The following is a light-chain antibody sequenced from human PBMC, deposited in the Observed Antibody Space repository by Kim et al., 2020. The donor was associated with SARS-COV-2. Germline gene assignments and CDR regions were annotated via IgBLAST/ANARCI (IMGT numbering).Light chain of an antibody. V-gene: IGLV4-69*01. CDR3: QTWDTGIQV. Sequence: ASVKLTCTLSSGHNTYAIAWHQQQPEKGPRFLMKLNSDGSHTKGDGIPDRFSGSSSGAGRYLTISSLQSEDEADYYCQTWDTGIQVFGGGTKVTVL. CDR1: SGHNTYA. CDR2: LNSDGSH. J-gene: IGLJ3*02.